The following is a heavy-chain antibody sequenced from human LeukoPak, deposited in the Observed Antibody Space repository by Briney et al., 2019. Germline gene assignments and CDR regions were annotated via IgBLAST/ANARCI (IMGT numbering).Heavy chain of an antibody. D-gene: IGHD3-3*01. Sequence: PGGSLRLSCAASGFTFSSYSMNWVRQAPGKGLEWVSYISSSSSTIYYADSVKGRFTISRDNAKNSLYLQMNSLRAEDTAVYYCAREHPDFWSGYPFYYYYYYMDVWGKGTTVTVSS. CDR2: ISSSSSTI. J-gene: IGHJ6*03. CDR3: AREHPDFWSGYPFYYYYYYMDV. V-gene: IGHV3-48*04. CDR1: GFTFSSYS.